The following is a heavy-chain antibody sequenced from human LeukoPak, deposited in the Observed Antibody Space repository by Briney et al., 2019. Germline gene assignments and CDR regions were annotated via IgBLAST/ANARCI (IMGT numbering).Heavy chain of an antibody. CDR2: INHSGST. V-gene: IGHV4-34*01. CDR3: ARGYSSSWYINWFDP. D-gene: IGHD6-13*01. J-gene: IGHJ5*02. CDR1: GGSFSGYD. Sequence: SETLSLTCAFYGGSFSGYDWSWIRQPQGKGLEWIAEINHSGSTNYNPSLKSRVTISVDTSKNQFSLKLSSVTAADTAVYYCARGYSSSWYINWFDPWGQGTLVTVSS.